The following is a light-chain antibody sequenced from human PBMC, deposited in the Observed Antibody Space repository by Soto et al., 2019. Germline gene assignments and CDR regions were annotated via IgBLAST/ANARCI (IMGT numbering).Light chain of an antibody. Sequence: EIVLTQSPATLSLSPGERATLSCRASQSVSNYLAWYQQKPGQAPRLLIFDAFNRATGIPARFGGSGSGTDFTLTISSLEPEDFAVYYCQQRSKWLTFGGGTKVEIK. J-gene: IGKJ4*01. V-gene: IGKV3-11*01. CDR1: QSVSNY. CDR2: DAF. CDR3: QQRSKWLT.